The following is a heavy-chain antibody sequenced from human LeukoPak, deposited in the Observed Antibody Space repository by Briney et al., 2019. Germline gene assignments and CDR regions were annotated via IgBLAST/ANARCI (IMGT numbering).Heavy chain of an antibody. CDR2: INWNGGST. CDR1: GFTFDDYG. Sequence: GGSLRLSCAASGFTFDDYGMSWVRQAPGKGLEWVSGINWNGGSTGYADSVKGRFTISRDNAKNSLYLQMNSLRAEDTAVYYCAKGLYGGNSFYYMDVWGKGTTVTVSS. CDR3: AKGLYGGNSFYYMDV. V-gene: IGHV3-20*04. J-gene: IGHJ6*03. D-gene: IGHD4-23*01.